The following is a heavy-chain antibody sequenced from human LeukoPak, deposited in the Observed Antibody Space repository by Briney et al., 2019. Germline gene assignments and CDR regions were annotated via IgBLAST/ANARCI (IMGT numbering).Heavy chain of an antibody. D-gene: IGHD3-22*01. CDR3: ARGDYDSSGYYYAFNWFDP. Sequence: GASVKVSCKASGGTFSSYAISWVRQAPGQGLEWMGGIIPIFGTANYAQKFQGRVTITADESTSTAYMELSSLRSEDTAVYYCARGDYDSSGYYYAFNWFDPWGQGTLVTVSS. CDR1: GGTFSSYA. J-gene: IGHJ5*02. CDR2: IIPIFGTA. V-gene: IGHV1-69*13.